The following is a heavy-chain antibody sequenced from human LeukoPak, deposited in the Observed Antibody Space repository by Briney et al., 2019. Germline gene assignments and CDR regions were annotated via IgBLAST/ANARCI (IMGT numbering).Heavy chain of an antibody. CDR1: GFTFSSYG. J-gene: IGHJ4*02. Sequence: GGSLRLSCAASGFTFSSYGMHWVRQAPGKGLEWVAVIWYDGSNKYYADSVKGRFTISRDNSKNTLYLQMNSLRAEDTAVYYCARDRLKLSYSGTIGDYWGQGTLVTVSS. D-gene: IGHD6-13*01. V-gene: IGHV3-33*01. CDR2: IWYDGSNK. CDR3: ARDRLKLSYSGTIGDY.